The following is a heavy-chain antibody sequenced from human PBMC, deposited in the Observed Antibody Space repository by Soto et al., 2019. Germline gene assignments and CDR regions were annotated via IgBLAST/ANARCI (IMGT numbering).Heavy chain of an antibody. CDR1: GFTFSSYV. V-gene: IGHV3-30-3*01. CDR2: ISYDGINK. D-gene: IGHD6-19*01. J-gene: IGHJ4*02. CDR3: ATVGRGVAGIDY. Sequence: QVQLVESGGGVVQPGRSLRLSCAASGFTFSSYVMHWVRQAPGKGLEWVAVISYDGINKYYADSEKGRFTISRDNSKNTLYVQMNSLRAEDTAVYYCATVGRGVAGIDYGGQGTLVTVSS.